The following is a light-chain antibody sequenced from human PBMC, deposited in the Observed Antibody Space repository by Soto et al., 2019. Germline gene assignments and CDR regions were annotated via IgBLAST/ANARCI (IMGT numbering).Light chain of an antibody. CDR1: SSDVGSYNH. Sequence: QSALTQPASVSGSPGQSITISCTGISSDVGSYNHVSWYQQHPGKAPKLMIYEGSERPSGVSNRFSGSKSGNTASLTISGLQAEDQAEPSCCSYARPTFYAFATGTKVTVL. CDR2: EGS. J-gene: IGLJ1*01. CDR3: CSYARPTFYA. V-gene: IGLV2-23*01.